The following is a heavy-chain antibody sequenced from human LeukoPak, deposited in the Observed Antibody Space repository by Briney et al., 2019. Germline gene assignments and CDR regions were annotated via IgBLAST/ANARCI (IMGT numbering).Heavy chain of an antibody. D-gene: IGHD2-2*01. Sequence: GASVKVSCKASGCTFTSYGLNWVGQPPGKGLEGMGWISAHNGYTNFAQKLQDRVTMTTDTSTTTAYMELRSLRSDDTAVYYCARGFYCSSSSCPHLDNWGQGTLVTVSS. CDR3: ARGFYCSSSSCPHLDN. V-gene: IGHV1-18*01. CDR2: ISAHNGYT. J-gene: IGHJ4*02. CDR1: GCTFTSYG.